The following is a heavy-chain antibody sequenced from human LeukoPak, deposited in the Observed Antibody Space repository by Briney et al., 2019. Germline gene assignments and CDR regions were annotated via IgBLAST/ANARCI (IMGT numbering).Heavy chain of an antibody. Sequence: ASVKVSCKASGYTFTGYYMHWVRQAPGQGLEWMGWINPNSGGTNYAQKFQGRVTMIRDTSISTAYMELSRLRSDDTAVYYCARPYSSGWYLFDYWGQGTLVTVSS. J-gene: IGHJ4*02. V-gene: IGHV1-2*02. CDR2: INPNSGGT. CDR1: GYTFTGYY. CDR3: ARPYSSGWYLFDY. D-gene: IGHD6-19*01.